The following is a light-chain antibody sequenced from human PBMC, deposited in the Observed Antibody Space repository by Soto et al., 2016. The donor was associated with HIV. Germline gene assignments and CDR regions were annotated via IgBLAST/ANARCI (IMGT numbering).Light chain of an antibody. Sequence: SYELTQSPSVSVAPGKTARIACGGNNIGSKSVHWYQQKPGQAPVLVVYDDSDRPSGIPERFSGSNSGNSATLTISRVEAGDEADYFCQVWDGDRDHVVFGGGTKLNVL. CDR2: DDS. CDR3: QVWDGDRDHVV. CDR1: NIGSKS. J-gene: IGLJ2*01. V-gene: IGLV3-21*03.